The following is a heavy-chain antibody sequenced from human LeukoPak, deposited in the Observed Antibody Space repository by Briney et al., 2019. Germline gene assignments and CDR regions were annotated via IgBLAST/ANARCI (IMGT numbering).Heavy chain of an antibody. V-gene: IGHV3-23*01. D-gene: IGHD3-9*01. CDR2: ISGSGGST. CDR3: AKEGDILTGYYRGWYFDY. Sequence: GGSLRLSCAASGFTFSSYAMSWVRQAPGKGLEWVSAISGSGGSTYYADSVKGRFTISRDNSKNTLYLQTNSLRAEDTAVYYCAKEGDILTGYYRGWYFDYWGQGTLVTVSS. CDR1: GFTFSSYA. J-gene: IGHJ4*02.